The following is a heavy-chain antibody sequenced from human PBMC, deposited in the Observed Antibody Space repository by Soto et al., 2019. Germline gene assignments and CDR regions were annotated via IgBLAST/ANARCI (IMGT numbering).Heavy chain of an antibody. CDR3: ARHEAGWYFDS. D-gene: IGHD6-25*01. Sequence: PSETLPLTCTVSRGSISSGTNYWAWIRQPPGKGLEWIANIYYSGSTFYNPSLKSRVTISLDTSKTQFSLKLRSVTAADTAVYYCARHEAGWYFDSWGQGTLVTVSS. J-gene: IGHJ4*02. V-gene: IGHV4-39*01. CDR2: IYYSGST. CDR1: RGSISSGTNY.